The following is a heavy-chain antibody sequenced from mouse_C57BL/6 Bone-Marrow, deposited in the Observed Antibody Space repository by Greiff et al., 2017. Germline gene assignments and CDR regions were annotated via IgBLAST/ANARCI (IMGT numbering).Heavy chain of an antibody. V-gene: IGHV5-9-1*02. CDR3: TRDSWLLRNYAMDY. D-gene: IGHD2-3*01. CDR2: ISSGGDYI. CDR1: GFTFSSYA. Sequence: EVQRVESGEGLVKPGGSLKLSCAASGFTFSSYAMSWVRQTPEKRLEWVAYISSGGDYIYYADTVKGRFTISRDNARNTLYLQMSSLKSEDTAMYYCTRDSWLLRNYAMDYWGQGTSVTVSS. J-gene: IGHJ4*01.